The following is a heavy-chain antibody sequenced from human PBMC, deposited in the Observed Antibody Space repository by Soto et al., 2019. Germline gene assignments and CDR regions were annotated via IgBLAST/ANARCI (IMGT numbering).Heavy chain of an antibody. CDR1: GYTFTSYG. Sequence: QVQLVQSGAEVKKPGASVKVSCKASGYTFTSYGISWVRQAPGQGLEWMGWISAYNGNTNYAQKLQGRVTMPTDTPTSTGYMELRSLRSDDTAVCYCARASGSSYWFDPWGQGTLVTVSS. CDR3: ARASGSSYWFDP. J-gene: IGHJ5*02. V-gene: IGHV1-18*01. CDR2: ISAYNGNT. D-gene: IGHD1-26*01.